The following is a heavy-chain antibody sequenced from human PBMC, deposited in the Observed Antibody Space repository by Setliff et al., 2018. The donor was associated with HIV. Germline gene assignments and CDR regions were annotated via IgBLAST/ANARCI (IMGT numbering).Heavy chain of an antibody. V-gene: IGHV5-51*01. D-gene: IGHD3-22*01. CDR1: GYIFTNFW. CDR2: VYPGDFDS. J-gene: IGHJ4*02. CDR3: ARRKSEDSGYGPRYYDF. Sequence: GESLKISCQASGYIFTNFWIGWVRQMTGKGLEWMGTVYPGDFDSIYNESFQGHVTMSVDKATRTAYLEWSSLKASDTAIYYCARRKSEDSGYGPRYYDFWGQGTLVTVSS.